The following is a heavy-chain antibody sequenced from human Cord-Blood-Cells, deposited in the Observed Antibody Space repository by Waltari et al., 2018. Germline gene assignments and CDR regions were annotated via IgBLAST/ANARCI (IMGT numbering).Heavy chain of an antibody. J-gene: IGHJ4*02. CDR3: ARASEGIVGAVDY. CDR1: GGSISSYY. Sequence: QVQLQESGPGLVRPSETLSLTCTVSGGSISSYYWSWIRQPPGKGLEWIGYIYYSGSTNYNPSLKSRVTISVDTSKNQFSLKLSSVTAADTAVYYCARASEGIVGAVDYWGQGTLVTVSS. D-gene: IGHD1-26*01. V-gene: IGHV4-59*01. CDR2: IYYSGST.